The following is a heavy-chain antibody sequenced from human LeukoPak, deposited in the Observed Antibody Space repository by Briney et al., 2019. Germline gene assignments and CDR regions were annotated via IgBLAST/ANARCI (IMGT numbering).Heavy chain of an antibody. CDR1: GGSFSGYY. V-gene: IGHV4-34*01. J-gene: IGHJ4*02. D-gene: IGHD6-13*01. Sequence: PSETLSLTCAVYGGSFSGYYWSWIRQPPGKGLEWIGEINHSGSTNYNPSLKSRVTISVDTSKNQFSLKLSSVTAADTAVYYCARVRAAAGTRMGEKAHKSTLTAFDYWGQGTLDTVSS. CDR2: INHSGST. CDR3: ARVRAAAGTRMGEKAHKSTLTAFDY.